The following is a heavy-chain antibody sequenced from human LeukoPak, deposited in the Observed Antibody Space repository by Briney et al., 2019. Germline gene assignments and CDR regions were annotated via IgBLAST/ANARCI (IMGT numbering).Heavy chain of an antibody. CDR1: GFTFSSYW. Sequence: GGSLRLSCAASGFTFSSYWMSWVRQAPGKGLEWVSSISSSISYIYYADSVKGRFTISRDNAKNSLYLQMNSLRAEDTAVYYCARATYSSGESPDYWGQGTLVTVSS. CDR3: ARATYSSGESPDY. V-gene: IGHV3-21*01. J-gene: IGHJ4*02. D-gene: IGHD6-19*01. CDR2: ISSSISYI.